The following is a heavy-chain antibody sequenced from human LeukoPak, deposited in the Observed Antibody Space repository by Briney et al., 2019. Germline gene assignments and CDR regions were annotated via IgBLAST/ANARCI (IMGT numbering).Heavy chain of an antibody. J-gene: IGHJ5*02. CDR1: GGSISSGGYY. Sequence: SETLSLTCTVSGGSISSGGYYWSWIRQHPGKGLEWIGYIYYSGSTYYNPSLKSRVTISVDTSKNQFSLKLISVTAADTAVYYCAREALTTVTRVRDNWFDPWGQGTLVTVSS. CDR2: IYYSGST. CDR3: AREALTTVTRVRDNWFDP. V-gene: IGHV4-31*03. D-gene: IGHD4-17*01.